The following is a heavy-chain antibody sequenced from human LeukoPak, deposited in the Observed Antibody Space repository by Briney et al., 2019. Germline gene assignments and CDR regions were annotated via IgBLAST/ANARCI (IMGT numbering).Heavy chain of an antibody. V-gene: IGHV4-34*01. J-gene: IGHJ4*02. CDR1: GGSFSGYY. CDR2: INHSGST. CDR3: ARGRRGILEWLLSPPY. D-gene: IGHD3-3*01. Sequence: SETLSLTCAVYGGSFSGYYWNWIRQPPGKGLEWIGEINHSGSTNYNPSLKSRVTISVDTSKNQFSLKLSSVTAADTAVYYCARGRRGILEWLLSPPYWGQGTLVTVSS.